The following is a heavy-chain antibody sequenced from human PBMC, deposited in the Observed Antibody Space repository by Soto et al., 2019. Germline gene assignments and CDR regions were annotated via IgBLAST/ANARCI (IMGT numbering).Heavy chain of an antibody. Sequence: EVQLLDSGGGLVQPGGSLRLSCAASGFTFSSYAMSWVRQSPGKGLEWVSTISGSGGSAYYADSMKGRLTISRDNSKNTVYLQMNSPRAEDTAVYYCAKEGSSGWYFCDYWGQGTLVTVSS. J-gene: IGHJ4*02. CDR2: ISGSGGSA. D-gene: IGHD6-19*01. CDR1: GFTFSSYA. CDR3: AKEGSSGWYFCDY. V-gene: IGHV3-23*01.